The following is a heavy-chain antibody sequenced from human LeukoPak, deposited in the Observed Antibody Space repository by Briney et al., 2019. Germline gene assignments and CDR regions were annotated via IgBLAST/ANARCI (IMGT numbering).Heavy chain of an antibody. J-gene: IGHJ5*02. CDR3: AKDARVLLWFGESAVWFDP. CDR1: GFTFSSYA. Sequence: GGSLRLSCAASGFTFSSYAMSWVRQAPGKGPEWVSAISGSGGSTYYADSVKGRFTISRDNSKNTLYLQMNSLRAEDTAVYYCAKDARVLLWFGESAVWFDPWGQGTLVTVSS. V-gene: IGHV3-23*01. D-gene: IGHD3-10*01. CDR2: ISGSGGST.